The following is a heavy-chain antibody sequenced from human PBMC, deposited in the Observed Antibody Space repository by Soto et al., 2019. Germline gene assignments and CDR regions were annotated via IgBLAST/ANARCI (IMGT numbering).Heavy chain of an antibody. Sequence: SETLSLTCTVSGGSISSGDYYWSWIRQPPGKGLEWIGYIYYSGSTYYNPSLKSRVTISVDTSKNQFSLKLSSVTAADTAVYYFARAFWWPHVSVFWGQGTLVTVSS. J-gene: IGHJ4*02. CDR1: GGSISSGDYY. V-gene: IGHV4-30-4*01. CDR2: IYYSGST. CDR3: ARAFWWPHVSVF. D-gene: IGHD2-21*01.